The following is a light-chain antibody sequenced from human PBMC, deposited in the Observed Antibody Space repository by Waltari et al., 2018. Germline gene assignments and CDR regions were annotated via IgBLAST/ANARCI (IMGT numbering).Light chain of an antibody. V-gene: IGLV1-47*01. J-gene: IGLJ1*01. CDR3: GAWDDSLSGHYV. CDR2: RND. Sequence: QSVLTQPPSASGTHGQRVTISCSGSSSNIGSNHVYWYQQLPGMAPTLLIYRNDQRPSGVPDRFSGSKSGSSASLAISGLRSEDESDYYCGAWDDSLSGHYVFGTGTKVTVL. CDR1: SSNIGSNH.